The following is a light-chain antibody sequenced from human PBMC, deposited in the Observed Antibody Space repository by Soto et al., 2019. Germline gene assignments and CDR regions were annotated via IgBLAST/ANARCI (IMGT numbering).Light chain of an antibody. CDR2: AAS. V-gene: IGKV1-12*01. J-gene: IGKJ4*01. CDR3: QQANSFPPT. Sequence: DIQLTKFPPSVLASVGAGAPITFRPSQGIGSWLAWYQQKPGKAPKLLIYAASTLQSGVPSRFSGTGSGTDFALTIGSLQPEDFATYYCQQANSFPPTFGGGTKVDIK. CDR1: QGIGSW.